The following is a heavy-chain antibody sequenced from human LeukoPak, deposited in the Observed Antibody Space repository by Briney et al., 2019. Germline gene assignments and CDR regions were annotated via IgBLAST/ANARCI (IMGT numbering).Heavy chain of an antibody. CDR3: ATLANYDYVWGSYRYKDLFDY. CDR1: GYTLTELS. D-gene: IGHD3-16*02. CDR2: FDPEDGET. Sequence: ASVKVSCKVSGYTLTELSMHWVRQAPGKGLEWMGGFDPEDGETIYAQKFQGRVTMTEDTSTDTAYMELSSLRSEDTAVYYCATLANYDYVWGSYRYKDLFDYWGQGTLVTVSS. J-gene: IGHJ4*02. V-gene: IGHV1-24*01.